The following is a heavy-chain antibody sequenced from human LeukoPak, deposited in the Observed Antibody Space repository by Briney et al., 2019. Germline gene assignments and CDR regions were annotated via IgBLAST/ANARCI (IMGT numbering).Heavy chain of an antibody. CDR1: EYTLTELS. CDR2: FDPEDGEI. V-gene: IGHV1-24*01. D-gene: IGHD1-26*01. Sequence: GASVKVSCKVSEYTLTELSMHWVRQAPGKGLEWLGGFDPEDGEIIYAQKFQGRVTMSDDTSTDTAYMELGSLRSDDTAVYYCAAHRGDYSGSYWTAFDIWGQGAMVTVSS. CDR3: AAHRGDYSGSYWTAFDI. J-gene: IGHJ3*02.